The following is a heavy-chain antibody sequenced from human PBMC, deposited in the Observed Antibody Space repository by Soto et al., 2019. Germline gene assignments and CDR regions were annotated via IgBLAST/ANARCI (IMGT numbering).Heavy chain of an antibody. CDR1: GFTFSSYW. D-gene: IGHD6-13*01. Sequence: GGSLRLSCAASGFTFSSYWMSWVRQAPGKGLEWVANIKQDGSEEYYVDSVKGRFTISRDNAKNSLYLQMNSLRAEDAAVYYCARDVAAASNYYYGMDVWGQGTTVTVSS. V-gene: IGHV3-7*03. J-gene: IGHJ6*02. CDR3: ARDVAAASNYYYGMDV. CDR2: IKQDGSEE.